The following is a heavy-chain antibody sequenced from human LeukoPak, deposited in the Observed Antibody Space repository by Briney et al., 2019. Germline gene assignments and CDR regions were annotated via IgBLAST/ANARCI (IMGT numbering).Heavy chain of an antibody. CDR3: ARARHGYIYGYRPNELGHFFDY. J-gene: IGHJ4*02. V-gene: IGHV4-39*07. CDR2: IYYSGST. Sequence: SETLSLTCTVSGGSISRSGYYWGWIRQTPGKGLEWIGSIYYSGSTYYKSSLKSRVTISLDTSKSQFSLKLSSVTAADTAVYYCARARHGYIYGYRPNELGHFFDYWGQGTLVTVSS. D-gene: IGHD5-18*01. CDR1: GGSISRSGYY.